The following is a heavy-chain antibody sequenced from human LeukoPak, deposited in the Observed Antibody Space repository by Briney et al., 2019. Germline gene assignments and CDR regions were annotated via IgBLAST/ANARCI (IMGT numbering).Heavy chain of an antibody. J-gene: IGHJ3*02. CDR1: GGTFSSYA. CDR3: ASGDSSPDAFDI. CDR2: IIPILGIA. Sequence: GASVKVSCKASGGTFSSYAISWVRQAPGQGLEWMGRIIPILGIANYAQKFQGRVTITADKSTSTAYMELSSLRSEDTAVYYCASGDSSPDAFDIWGQGTMVTVSS. D-gene: IGHD4-17*01. V-gene: IGHV1-69*04.